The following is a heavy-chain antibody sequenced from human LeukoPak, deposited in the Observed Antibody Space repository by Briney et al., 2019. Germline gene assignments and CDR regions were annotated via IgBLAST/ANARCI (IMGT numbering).Heavy chain of an antibody. J-gene: IGHJ4*02. Sequence: ASVKVSCKASGYTFTSYDMNWVRQATGQGLEWMGWMNPNSGNTGYAQKFQGRVTMTRNTSISTAYMELSSLRSEDTAVYYCARGPRIVGATTSYYFDYWGQGTLVTLSS. CDR2: MNPNSGNT. D-gene: IGHD1-26*01. CDR3: ARGPRIVGATTSYYFDY. CDR1: GYTFTSYD. V-gene: IGHV1-8*01.